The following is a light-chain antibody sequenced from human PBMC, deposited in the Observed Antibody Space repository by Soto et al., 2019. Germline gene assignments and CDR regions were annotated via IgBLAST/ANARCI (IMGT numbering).Light chain of an antibody. Sequence: AIRMTPSPSSFSSSTGDRVTITCRASQGISSYLAWYQQKPGKAPKLLIYAASTLQSGVPSRFSGSGSGTEFTLTISSLQPEDFATYYCQQLNSYPLTFGGGTKVDIK. CDR3: QQLNSYPLT. CDR2: AAS. J-gene: IGKJ4*01. CDR1: QGISSY. V-gene: IGKV1-8*01.